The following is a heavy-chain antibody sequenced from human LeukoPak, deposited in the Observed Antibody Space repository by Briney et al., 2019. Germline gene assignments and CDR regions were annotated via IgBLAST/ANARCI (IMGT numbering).Heavy chain of an antibody. CDR3: ASSFSEYYDSSGYYSY. J-gene: IGHJ4*02. D-gene: IGHD3-22*01. V-gene: IGHV3-21*01. Sequence: GGSLRLSCAASGFTFSSYSMNWVRQAPGKGLEWVSSISSSSSYIYYADSVKGRFTISRDNAKNSLYLQMNSLRAEDTAVYYCASSFSEYYDSSGYYSYWGQGTLVTVSS. CDR2: ISSSSSYI. CDR1: GFTFSSYS.